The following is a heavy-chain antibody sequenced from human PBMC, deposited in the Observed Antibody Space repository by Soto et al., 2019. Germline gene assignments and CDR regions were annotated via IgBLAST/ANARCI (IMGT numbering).Heavy chain of an antibody. CDR1: GYTFSSYA. CDR3: ARTGPPVDY. Sequence: QVQLVQSGAEVKKPGASVKVSCKASGYTFSSYAISWVRQAPGQGLEWMGWIITYNGNTNYAQKLQGRVTMTTDTSTTSAYMDLRSLSSDDTAVYYCARTGPPVDYWGQGTLVTVSS. CDR2: IITYNGNT. V-gene: IGHV1-18*01. J-gene: IGHJ4*02.